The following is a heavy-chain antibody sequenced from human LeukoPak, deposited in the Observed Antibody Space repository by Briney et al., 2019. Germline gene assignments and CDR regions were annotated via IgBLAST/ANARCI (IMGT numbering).Heavy chain of an antibody. Sequence: ASVKVSCKACGFTFTSSAMQWVRQARGQRLEWIGWIAVGSGNTNYAQKFQERVTITRDMSTSTAYMELSSLRSEDTAVYYCAAIYYYDSSGYLFDYWGQGTLVTVSS. CDR3: AAIYYYDSSGYLFDY. CDR1: GFTFTSSA. V-gene: IGHV1-58*02. D-gene: IGHD3-22*01. J-gene: IGHJ4*02. CDR2: IAVGSGNT.